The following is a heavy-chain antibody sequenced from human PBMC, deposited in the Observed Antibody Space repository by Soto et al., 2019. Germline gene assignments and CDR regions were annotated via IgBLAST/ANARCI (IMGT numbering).Heavy chain of an antibody. J-gene: IGHJ6*02. CDR2: ISSSSSYI. CDR3: ARAREGIAASPRGDYGMDV. Sequence: GGSLRLSCAASGFTFSSYSMNWVRQAPGKGLEWVSSISSSSSYIYYADSVKGRFTISRDNAKNSLYLQMNSLRAEDTAVYYCARAREGIAASPRGDYGMDVWGQGTTVTVSS. D-gene: IGHD6-6*01. V-gene: IGHV3-21*01. CDR1: GFTFSSYS.